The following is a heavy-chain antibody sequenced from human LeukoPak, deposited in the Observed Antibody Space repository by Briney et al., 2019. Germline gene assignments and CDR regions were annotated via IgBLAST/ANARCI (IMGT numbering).Heavy chain of an antibody. Sequence: SQTLSLTCAISGDSVSSDSAAWNWIRQSPSRGLEWLGRTYYRSKWYNDYAVSVKSRITINPDTSKNQFSLQLNSVTPEDTAVYYCARVGLFKWFGELSDSDFDYWGQGTLVTVSS. CDR1: GDSVSSDSAA. CDR2: TYYRSKWYN. CDR3: ARVGLFKWFGELSDSDFDY. D-gene: IGHD3-10*01. J-gene: IGHJ4*02. V-gene: IGHV6-1*01.